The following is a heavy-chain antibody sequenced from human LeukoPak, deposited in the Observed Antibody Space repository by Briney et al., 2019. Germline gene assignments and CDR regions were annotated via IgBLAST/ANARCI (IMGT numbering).Heavy chain of an antibody. CDR1: GGSISSYY. J-gene: IGHJ4*02. D-gene: IGHD6-19*01. CDR2: IYTSGSI. Sequence: SETLFLTCTVSGGSISSYYWSWIQRPAGKGLEWIGRIYTSGSINYNPALKSRVNISVDKSKNQCSLKLSSVTAADTAVYYCARDFPGIAVAGPLDYWGQGTLVTVSS. CDR3: ARDFPGIAVAGPLDY. V-gene: IGHV4-4*07.